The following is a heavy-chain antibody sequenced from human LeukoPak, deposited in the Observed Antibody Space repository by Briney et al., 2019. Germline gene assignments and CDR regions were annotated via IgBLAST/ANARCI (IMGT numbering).Heavy chain of an antibody. D-gene: IGHD6-19*01. CDR3: ARERPYSSGWYAY. CDR1: GGTFSSYA. CDR2: IIPIFGTA. J-gene: IGHJ4*02. Sequence: ASVKVSCKASGGTFSSYAISWVRQAPGQGLEWMGGIIPIFGTANYAQKFQGRVTITADKSTSTAYMELSSLRSGDTAVYYCARERPYSSGWYAYWGQGTLVTVSS. V-gene: IGHV1-69*06.